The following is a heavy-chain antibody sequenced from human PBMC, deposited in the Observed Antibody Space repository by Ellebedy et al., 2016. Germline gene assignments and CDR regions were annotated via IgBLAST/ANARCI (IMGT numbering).Heavy chain of an antibody. J-gene: IGHJ4*02. CDR2: INTGNGNT. CDR1: GYTFTRYA. V-gene: IGHV1-3*04. Sequence: ASVKVSCKASGYTFTRYAIHWVRQAPGQRLEWMGWINTGNGNTKYSQKFQGRVTITRDTSARTAYMELSRLRSEDTAVYYCARGGDSSGYYGESYFDYWGQGTLVTVSS. D-gene: IGHD3-22*01. CDR3: ARGGDSSGYYGESYFDY.